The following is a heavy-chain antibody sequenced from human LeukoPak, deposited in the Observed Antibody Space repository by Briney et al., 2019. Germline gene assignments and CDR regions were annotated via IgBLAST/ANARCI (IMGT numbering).Heavy chain of an antibody. D-gene: IGHD6-6*01. CDR3: ASEYSNSPYYYYYYMDV. CDR2: IYYSGST. Sequence: SETLSLTCTVSGDSISSRNYYWGWIRQPPGKGLEWIGSIYYSGSTYYNPSLKSRVTISVDTSKNQFSLKLSSVTAADTAVYYCASEYSNSPYYYYYYMDVWGKGTTVTVSS. J-gene: IGHJ6*03. CDR1: GDSISSRNYY. V-gene: IGHV4-39*07.